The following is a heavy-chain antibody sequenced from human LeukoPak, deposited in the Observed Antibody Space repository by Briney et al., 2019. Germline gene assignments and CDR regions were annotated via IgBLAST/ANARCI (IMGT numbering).Heavy chain of an antibody. CDR3: ATEGKMVRGVYTDY. CDR1: GYTLTELS. J-gene: IGHJ4*02. Sequence: ASVKVSCKVSGYTLTELSMHWVRQARGKGLEWMGRFDPEDGETIYAQKFQGRVTMTADTSTDTAYMELSSLRSEDTAVYYCATEGKMVRGVYTDYWGQGTLVTVSS. V-gene: IGHV1-24*01. D-gene: IGHD3-10*01. CDR2: FDPEDGET.